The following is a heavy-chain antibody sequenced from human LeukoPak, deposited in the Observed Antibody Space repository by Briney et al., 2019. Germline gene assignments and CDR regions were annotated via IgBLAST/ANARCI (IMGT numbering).Heavy chain of an antibody. J-gene: IGHJ6*03. CDR3: ARGRRGRQGDYYYYYMDV. CDR2: MNPNSGNT. CDR1: RYTFTSYD. Sequence: ASVKVSCKASRYTFTSYDINWVRQATGQGLEWMGWMNPNSGNTGYAQKFQGRVTMTRNTSISTAYMELSSLRSEDTAVYYCARGRRGRQGDYYYYYMDVWGKGTTVTVSS. D-gene: IGHD1-1*01. V-gene: IGHV1-8*01.